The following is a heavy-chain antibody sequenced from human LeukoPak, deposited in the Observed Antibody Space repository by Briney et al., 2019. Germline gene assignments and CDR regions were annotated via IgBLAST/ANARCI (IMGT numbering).Heavy chain of an antibody. V-gene: IGHV4-31*03. CDR1: GGPISSGSYY. CDR3: ARGLATAQGEAALAL. D-gene: IGHD2-15*01. Sequence: SQTLSLTCTVSGGPISSGSYYWTWIRQHPGKGLEWIGYIYYSGSAYYNPSLKSRVTISVDTSKNQFSLKLSSVTAADTAVYYCARGLATAQGEAALALWGQGTLVTASS. CDR2: IYYSGSA. J-gene: IGHJ4*02.